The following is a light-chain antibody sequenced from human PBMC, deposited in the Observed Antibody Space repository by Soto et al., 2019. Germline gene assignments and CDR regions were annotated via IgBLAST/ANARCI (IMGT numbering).Light chain of an antibody. CDR1: SSDVGGYDY. CDR3: SSYTSSSTLV. CDR2: EVT. V-gene: IGLV2-14*01. Sequence: QCALTQPASVSGSPGQSIAISCTGTSSDVGGYDYVSWYQQHPDKAPKLIIYEVTKRPSGVSNRFSGSKSGNTASLTISGPKPDEEADYYCSSYTSSSTLVFGTGPKAT. J-gene: IGLJ1*01.